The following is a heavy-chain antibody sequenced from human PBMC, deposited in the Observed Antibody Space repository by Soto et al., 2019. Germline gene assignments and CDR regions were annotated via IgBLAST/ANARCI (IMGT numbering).Heavy chain of an antibody. CDR2: IYYSGGT. J-gene: IGHJ4*02. Sequence: ASETLSLTCTVSGGSISSGGYYWSWIRQHPGKGLEWIGYIYYSGGTYYSPSLKSRVTISVDTSKNQFSLKLSSVTAADTAVYYCARRYGDCFDYWGQGTLVTVS. CDR3: ARRYGDCFDY. D-gene: IGHD4-17*01. V-gene: IGHV4-31*03. CDR1: GGSISSGGYY.